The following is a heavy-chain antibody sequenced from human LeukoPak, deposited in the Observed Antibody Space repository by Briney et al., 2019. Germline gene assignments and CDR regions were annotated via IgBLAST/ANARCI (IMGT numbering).Heavy chain of an antibody. CDR2: ISSSGITM. J-gene: IGHJ3*02. CDR3: ARGSSGDAFDI. Sequence: GGPRRLSCAASDFTFSTHEMNCVRQAPGKGLERVSYISSSGITMYYAYSVKGRFTFARDNDKKSLYLQMNSMRAEDTAVYYCARGSSGDAFDIWGQGTMVTVSS. V-gene: IGHV3-48*03. CDR1: DFTFSTHE. D-gene: IGHD3-10*01.